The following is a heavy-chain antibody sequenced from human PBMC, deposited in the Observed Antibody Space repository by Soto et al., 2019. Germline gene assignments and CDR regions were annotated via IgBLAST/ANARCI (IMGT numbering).Heavy chain of an antibody. V-gene: IGHV1-69*01. Sequence: QVQLVQSGAEVKKPGSSVKVSCKASGGTFSSYAISWVRQAPGQGLEWMGGIIPIFGTANYAQKFQGRVTITADESTSTAYMELSSLRSEDTAVYYCARDDELSGAVPYYYYGMDVWGQGTTVTVSS. CDR3: ARDDELSGAVPYYYYGMDV. CDR2: IIPIFGTA. CDR1: GGTFSSYA. D-gene: IGHD3-16*02. J-gene: IGHJ6*02.